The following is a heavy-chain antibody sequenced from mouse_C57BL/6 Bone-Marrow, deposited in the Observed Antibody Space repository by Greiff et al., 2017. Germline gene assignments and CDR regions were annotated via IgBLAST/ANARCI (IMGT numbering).Heavy chain of an antibody. J-gene: IGHJ4*01. CDR1: GYTFTDYY. V-gene: IGHV1-19*01. CDR2: INPYNGGT. Sequence: VQLQQSGPVLVKPGASVKMSCKASGYTFTDYYMNWVKQSHGKSLEWIGVINPYNGGTNYNQKFKGKATLTVDTSSSTAYMQLSSLTSEDSAVYYCARWGSNFSMDYWGQGTSVTVSS. D-gene: IGHD2-5*01. CDR3: ARWGSNFSMDY.